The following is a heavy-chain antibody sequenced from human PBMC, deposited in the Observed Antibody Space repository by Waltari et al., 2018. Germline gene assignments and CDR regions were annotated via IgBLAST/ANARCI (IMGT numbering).Heavy chain of an antibody. J-gene: IGHJ4*02. CDR2: IYYSGST. V-gene: IGHV4-59*01. Sequence: QVQLQESGPGLVKPSETLSLTCTVSGGSISSYYWSWIRQPPGKGLGWIGYIYYSGSTNYNPSLKSRVTISVDTSKNQFSLKLSSVTAADTAVYYCARDLLAYYYDSSGYYYPYFDYWGQGTLVTVSS. CDR1: GGSISSYY. D-gene: IGHD3-22*01. CDR3: ARDLLAYYYDSSGYYYPYFDY.